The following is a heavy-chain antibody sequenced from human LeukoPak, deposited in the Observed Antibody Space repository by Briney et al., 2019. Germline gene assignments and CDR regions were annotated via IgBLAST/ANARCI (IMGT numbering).Heavy chain of an antibody. CDR1: GGSFSGYY. J-gene: IGHJ5*02. Sequence: SETLSLTCAVYGGSFSGYYWSWIRQSPGKGLEWIGEISHSGSTYYNPSLKSRVTISVDTSKNQFSLKLSSVTAADTAVYYCARHLWDSSGSNWFDPWGQGTLVTVSS. CDR3: ARHLWDSSGSNWFDP. V-gene: IGHV4-34*01. D-gene: IGHD3-22*01. CDR2: ISHSGST.